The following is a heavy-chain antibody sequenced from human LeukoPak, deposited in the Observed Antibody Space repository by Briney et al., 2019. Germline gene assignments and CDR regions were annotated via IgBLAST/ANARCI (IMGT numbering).Heavy chain of an antibody. D-gene: IGHD4-17*01. CDR2: INPSGGST. CDR1: GYSFTSYY. V-gene: IGHV1-46*01. CDR3: ARDDDSRTVKYLSYYYYGMDV. Sequence: ASVKVSCKASGYSFTSYYIHWVRQAPGRGLEWMGIINPSGGSTTYALKFQGRVTMTSDTSTSTAYMELSSLRSEDTAVYYCARDDDSRTVKYLSYYYYGMDVWGQGTTVTVSS. J-gene: IGHJ6*02.